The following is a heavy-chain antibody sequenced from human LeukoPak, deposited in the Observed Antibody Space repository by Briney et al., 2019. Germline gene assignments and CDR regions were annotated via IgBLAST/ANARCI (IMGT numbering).Heavy chain of an antibody. J-gene: IGHJ6*03. V-gene: IGHV1-69*05. CDR1: GGTFSSYA. CDR2: IIPIFGTA. D-gene: IGHD2-2*02. CDR3: ARDRGRHCSSTSCYKTRYYYYYMDV. Sequence: GASVKVSCKASGGTFSSYAISWVQQAPGQGLEWMGGIIPIFGTANYAQKFQGRVTITTDESTSTAYMELSSLRSEDTAVYYCARDRGRHCSSTSCYKTRYYYYYMDVWGKGTTVTVSS.